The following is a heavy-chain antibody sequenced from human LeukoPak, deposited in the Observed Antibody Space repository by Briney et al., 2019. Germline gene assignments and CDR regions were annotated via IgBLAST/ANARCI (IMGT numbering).Heavy chain of an antibody. CDR2: ISGSGGST. J-gene: IGHJ4*02. CDR3: ARDRRAAAGTVDY. CDR1: GFTFSSYA. Sequence: GGSLRLSCAASGFTFSSYAMSWVRQAPGKGLEWVSAISGSGGSTYYADSVKGRFTISRDNSKNTLYLQMNSLRVDDTAVYYCARDRRAAAGTVDYWGRGTLVTVSS. D-gene: IGHD6-13*01. V-gene: IGHV3-23*01.